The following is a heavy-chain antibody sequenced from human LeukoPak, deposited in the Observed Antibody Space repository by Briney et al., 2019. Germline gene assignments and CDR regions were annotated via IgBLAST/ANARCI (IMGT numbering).Heavy chain of an antibody. CDR1: GFTFDDYA. D-gene: IGHD1-26*01. CDR3: ARGGSYRDAFDI. CDR2: ISWNSGSI. Sequence: SLRLSCAASGFTFDDYAMHWVRQAPGKGLEWVSGISWNSGSIGCADSVKGRFTISRDNAKNSLYLQMNSLRAEDTAVYYCARGGSYRDAFDIWGQGTMVTVSS. J-gene: IGHJ3*02. V-gene: IGHV3-9*01.